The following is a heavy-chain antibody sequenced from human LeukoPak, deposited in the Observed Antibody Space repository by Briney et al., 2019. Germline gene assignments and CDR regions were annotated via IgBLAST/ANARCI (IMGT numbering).Heavy chain of an antibody. D-gene: IGHD3-3*01. CDR3: AKDGYDFWSAYQIDL. CDR1: GGSITTDF. J-gene: IGHJ5*02. V-gene: IGHV4-4*07. Sequence: SETLSLTCTVSGGSITTDFWGWIRQPAGKGLEWIGRIYTSGNTNYNPSLRSRVTILVDKSKNQFSLKLRSMTAADTAVYYCAKDGYDFWSAYQIDLWGQGTAVTVSS. CDR2: IYTSGNT.